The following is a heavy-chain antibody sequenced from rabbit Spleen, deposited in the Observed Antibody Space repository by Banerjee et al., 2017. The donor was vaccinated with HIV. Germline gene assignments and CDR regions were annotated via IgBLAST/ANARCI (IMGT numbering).Heavy chain of an antibody. CDR1: GFSFSNKAV. Sequence: QEQLVESGGGLVRPEGSLKLSCTASGFSFSNKAVMCWVRQAPGKGLEWIGCIYNGDGSTYYASWAKGRFTISRTSSTTVTLQMTSLTAADTATYFCVRKWDLWGPGTLVTVS. D-gene: IGHD1-1*01. CDR3: VRKWDL. V-gene: IGHV1S45*01. CDR2: IYNGDGST. J-gene: IGHJ4*01.